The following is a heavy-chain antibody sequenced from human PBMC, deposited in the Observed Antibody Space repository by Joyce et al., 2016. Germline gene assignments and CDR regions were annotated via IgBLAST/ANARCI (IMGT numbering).Heavy chain of an antibody. CDR2: VNPKNGGT. V-gene: IGHV1-2*02. D-gene: IGHD1-1*01. CDR1: GYTFTDYY. J-gene: IGHJ6*02. Sequence: QVQLVKSGAEMKKPGASVKVSCKAPGYTFTDYYMHWVRQAPGQGREWMGWVNPKNGGTNYARKIQGSVTMTSDTSITTAYREVTRLRPDDTAVYYCARVSSRLERGMDVCGRGTTVTVSS. CDR3: ARVSSRLERGMDV.